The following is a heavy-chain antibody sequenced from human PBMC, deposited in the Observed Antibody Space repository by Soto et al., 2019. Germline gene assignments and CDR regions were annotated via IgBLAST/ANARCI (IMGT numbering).Heavy chain of an antibody. CDR2: IYSGGTT. CDR1: GFTVSSKY. CDR3: ATTTEFFYYFDY. D-gene: IGHD2-2*01. J-gene: IGHJ4*02. Sequence: GGSLRLYCAASGFTVSSKYMIWVRQAPGKGLEWVSFIYSGGTTYYADSVKGRFTISRDNSKNTLHLQMNTLRAEDTAVYYCATTTEFFYYFDYWGQGMLVTVSS. V-gene: IGHV3-53*01.